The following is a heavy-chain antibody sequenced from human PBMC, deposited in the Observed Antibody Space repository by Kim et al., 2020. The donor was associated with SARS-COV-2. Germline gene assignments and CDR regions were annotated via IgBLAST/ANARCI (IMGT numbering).Heavy chain of an antibody. J-gene: IGHJ4*02. D-gene: IGHD5-12*01. CDR3: ARDSQHVDIVATIDFSGSFDY. Sequence: FTISRDNSKNTLYLQMNSLRAEDTAVYYCARDSQHVDIVATIDFSGSFDYWGQGTLVTVSS. V-gene: IGHV3-30*01.